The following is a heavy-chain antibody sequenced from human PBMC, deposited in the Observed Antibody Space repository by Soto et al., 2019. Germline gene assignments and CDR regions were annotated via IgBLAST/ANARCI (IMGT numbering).Heavy chain of an antibody. CDR3: TRANWYSEY. V-gene: IGHV4-59*11. D-gene: IGHD7-27*01. J-gene: IGHJ4*02. Sequence: QVQLQESGPGLVKPSETLSLTCSVSGGSISNHYWSWIRQPPGKGLEWIGYIYYNGNTNSNPSLKCRVTMSVDTSRNQISLLLTTVTAAATAVYYCTRANWYSEYWGQGTLVTVSS. CDR2: IYYNGNT. CDR1: GGSISNHY.